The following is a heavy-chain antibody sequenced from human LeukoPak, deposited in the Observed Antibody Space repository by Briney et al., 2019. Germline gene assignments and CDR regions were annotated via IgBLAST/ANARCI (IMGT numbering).Heavy chain of an antibody. J-gene: IGHJ6*02. V-gene: IGHV3-33*06. Sequence: GGSLRLSCAASGFAFSSFAIHWVRRPPGKGLEWVAVMWSDGSKKYYADSVRGRVTVFRDNAKSTLYLQLSSLRAEDTAVYYCAKEQVVRIRQPGGKYYNGIDGWGQGTTVTVAS. CDR2: MWSDGSKK. D-gene: IGHD3-10*02. CDR3: AKEQVVRIRQPGGKYYNGIDG. CDR1: GFAFSSFA.